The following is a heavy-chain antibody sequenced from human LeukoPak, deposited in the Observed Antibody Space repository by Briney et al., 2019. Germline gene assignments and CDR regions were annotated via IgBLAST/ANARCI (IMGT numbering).Heavy chain of an antibody. Sequence: GGSLRLSCAASGFTFSSYAMSWVRQPPGKGLEWVSAISGGGGSTYYADSVKGRFTICRDNSKNTLYLQMNSLRAEDTAVYYCAKSGRSVGDLIDYWGQGTLVTVSS. V-gene: IGHV3-23*01. J-gene: IGHJ4*02. CDR3: AKSGRSVGDLIDY. CDR2: ISGGGGST. D-gene: IGHD1-26*01. CDR1: GFTFSSYA.